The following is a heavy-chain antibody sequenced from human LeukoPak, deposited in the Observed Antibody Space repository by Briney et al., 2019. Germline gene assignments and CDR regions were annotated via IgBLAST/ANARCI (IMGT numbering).Heavy chain of an antibody. V-gene: IGHV1-46*01. J-gene: IGHJ1*01. Sequence: ASVTVSCKASGYTFTSYYMHWVRQAPGQGLEWMGIINPSGSSTSYAQKFQGRVTMTRDTSTSTVYMELSSLRSEDTAVYYCARDREIAVAGTEDFQHWGQGTLVTVSS. CDR1: GYTFTSYY. D-gene: IGHD6-19*01. CDR2: INPSGSST. CDR3: ARDREIAVAGTEDFQH.